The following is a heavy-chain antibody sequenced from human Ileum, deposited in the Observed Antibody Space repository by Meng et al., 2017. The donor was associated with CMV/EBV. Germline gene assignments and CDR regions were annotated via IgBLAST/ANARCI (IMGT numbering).Heavy chain of an antibody. CDR2: INAGNGNT. Sequence: ASVKVSCKAAGYTFTSYAMHWVRQAPGQRLEWMGWINAGNGNTKYSQKFQGRVTITRDTPASTTYMGPSSLRSEDTAVYYCAGDGSWRLDYYYGMDVWGQGTTVTVAS. J-gene: IGHJ6*02. CDR1: GYTFTSYA. D-gene: IGHD6-13*01. V-gene: IGHV1-3*01. CDR3: AGDGSWRLDYYYGMDV.